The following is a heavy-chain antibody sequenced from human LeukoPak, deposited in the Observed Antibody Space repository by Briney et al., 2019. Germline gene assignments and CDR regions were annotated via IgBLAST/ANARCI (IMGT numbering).Heavy chain of an antibody. CDR3: ARSYCGRDCYVYYYYYMDV. CDR2: IYNSGTT. Sequence: SETLSLTCTVSGGSMGRTSYYWSWIRQPAGKGLEWLGRIYNSGTTNYNPSLQSRVTISIDTAKNQFSLNLSSVTAADTAIYYCARSYCGRDCYVYYYYYMDVWGKGTTVTISS. V-gene: IGHV4-61*02. D-gene: IGHD2-21*02. CDR1: GGSMGRTSYY. J-gene: IGHJ6*03.